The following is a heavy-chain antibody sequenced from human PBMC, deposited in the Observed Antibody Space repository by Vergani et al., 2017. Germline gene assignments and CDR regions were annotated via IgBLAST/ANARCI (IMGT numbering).Heavy chain of an antibody. D-gene: IGHD5-18*01. Sequence: QLVQSGAEVKKPGSSVKVSCKASGGTFSSYAISWVRQAPGQGLEWMGRIIPIFGTANYAQKFQGRVTITADKSTSTAYMELSSLRSEDTAVYYCARDPSVERVDTAPGNYWGQGTLVTVSS. CDR3: ARDPSVERVDTAPGNY. J-gene: IGHJ4*02. CDR2: IIPIFGTA. V-gene: IGHV1-69*06. CDR1: GGTFSSYA.